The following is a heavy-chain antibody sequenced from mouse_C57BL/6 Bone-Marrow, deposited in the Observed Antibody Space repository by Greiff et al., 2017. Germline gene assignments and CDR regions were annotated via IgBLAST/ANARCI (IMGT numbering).Heavy chain of an antibody. CDR3: VKGIYAMDY. Sequence: VQLKESGGGLVQPKGSLKLSCAASGFSFNTYAMNWVRQAPGKGLEWVARIRSKSNNYATYYADSVKDRFTISRDDSESRLYLHMNNLKTEDTAMYYCVKGIYAMDYWGQGTSVTVSS. V-gene: IGHV10-1*01. CDR2: IRSKSNNYAT. CDR1: GFSFNTYA. J-gene: IGHJ4*01.